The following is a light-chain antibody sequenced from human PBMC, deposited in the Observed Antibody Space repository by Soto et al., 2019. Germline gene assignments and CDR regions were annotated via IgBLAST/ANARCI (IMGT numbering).Light chain of an antibody. CDR3: QQYDDWPET. J-gene: IGKJ1*01. CDR2: GAS. Sequence: EIVMTQSPATLSVSPGGRATLSCRASQSISGTLAWYQQKPGQAPRLLIYGASTRATGIPARFSGRGSGTEFILTISSLQSEDFAVYYCQQYDDWPETFGQGTKVDI. CDR1: QSISGT. V-gene: IGKV3-15*01.